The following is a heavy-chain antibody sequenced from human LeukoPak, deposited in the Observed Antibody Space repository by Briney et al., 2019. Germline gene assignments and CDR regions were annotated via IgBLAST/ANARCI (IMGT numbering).Heavy chain of an antibody. CDR2: ISGSGGST. D-gene: IGHD6-19*01. CDR3: AKDILAVAGRAVGY. V-gene: IGHV3-23*01. CDR1: GFTFSSYA. Sequence: PGGSLRLSCAASGFTFSSYAMSWVRQAPGEGLEWVSAISGSGGSTYYADSVKGRFTISRDNSKNTLYLQMNSLRAEDTALYYCAKDILAVAGRAVGYWGQGTLVTVSS. J-gene: IGHJ4*02.